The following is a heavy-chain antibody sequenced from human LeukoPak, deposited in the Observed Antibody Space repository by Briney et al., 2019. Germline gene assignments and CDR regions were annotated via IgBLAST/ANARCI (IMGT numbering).Heavy chain of an antibody. V-gene: IGHV4-4*02. Sequence: PSGTLSLTCAVSGGSISSSNWWSWVRQPPGKGLEWIGEIFHGGNTNYNPSLKSRVTISVDKSNNQFSLKLSSVTAADTAVYYCARNKESNSWYPVFDYWGQGTLVTVSS. CDR2: IFHGGNT. D-gene: IGHD6-13*01. CDR1: GGSISSSNW. CDR3: ARNKESNSWYPVFDY. J-gene: IGHJ4*02.